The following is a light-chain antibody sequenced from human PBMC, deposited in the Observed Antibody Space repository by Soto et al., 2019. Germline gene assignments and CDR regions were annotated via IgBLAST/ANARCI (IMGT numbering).Light chain of an antibody. CDR1: QGISNY. Sequence: DIKMTQSPSSLSAYVGDRVTITCRASQGISNYLAWYQQKPGKVPKLLIYAASTLQSGVPSRFSGSGSGTDFTLTISSLQPEDVATYYCQKYNSAPLFGPGTQVDIK. J-gene: IGKJ3*01. CDR3: QKYNSAPL. CDR2: AAS. V-gene: IGKV1-27*01.